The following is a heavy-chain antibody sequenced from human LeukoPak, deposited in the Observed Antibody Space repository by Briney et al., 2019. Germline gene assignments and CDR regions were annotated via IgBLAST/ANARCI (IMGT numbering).Heavy chain of an antibody. D-gene: IGHD6-19*01. Sequence: GGSLRLSCAASGFNFDDYAMHWVRQAPGKGLEWVSFISWDSGRIGYADSVKGRFTISRDNAKNSLYLQMNSLRVEDTAVYYCARGFSGWSWYYDYWGQGTPVTVSS. V-gene: IGHV3-9*01. CDR3: ARGFSGWSWYYDY. J-gene: IGHJ4*02. CDR1: GFNFDDYA. CDR2: ISWDSGRI.